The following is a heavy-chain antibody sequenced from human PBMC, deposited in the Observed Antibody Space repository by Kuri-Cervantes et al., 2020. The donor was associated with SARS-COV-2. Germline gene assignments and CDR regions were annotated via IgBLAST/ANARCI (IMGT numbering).Heavy chain of an antibody. V-gene: IGHV3-23*01. J-gene: IGHJ3*02. CDR3: ARIPGYSSGWLAFDI. D-gene: IGHD6-19*01. CDR1: GFTFDDYA. Sequence: GGSLRLSCAASGFTFDDYAMHWVRQAPGKGLEWVSGISGSGANTYYADSAKGRFTISRDNAKNSLYLQMNSLRAEDTAVYYCARIPGYSSGWLAFDIWGQGTMVTVSS. CDR2: ISGSGANT.